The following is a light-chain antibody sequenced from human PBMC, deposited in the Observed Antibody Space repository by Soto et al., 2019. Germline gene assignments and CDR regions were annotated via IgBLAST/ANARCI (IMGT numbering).Light chain of an antibody. V-gene: IGLV1-47*01. J-gene: IGLJ3*02. Sequence: QSVLTQPPSASGTPAQRVTISCSGSSSNIGSNYVYWYQQLPGTAPKLLIYRNNQRPSGVPDRFSGSKSGTSASLAISGLRSEDEADYYCAAWDDSPSGPVFGGGTKLTVL. CDR2: RNN. CDR1: SSNIGSNY. CDR3: AAWDDSPSGPV.